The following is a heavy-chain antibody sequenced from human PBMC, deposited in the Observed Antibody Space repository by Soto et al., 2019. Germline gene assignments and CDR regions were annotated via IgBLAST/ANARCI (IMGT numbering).Heavy chain of an antibody. CDR3: ARTGPIAARLGGAFDI. Sequence: PGGSLRLSCAASVFTFSSYCMHLVRQAPGKGLEWVAVIWYDGSNKYYADSVKGRFTISRDNSKNTLYLQMNSLRAEDTAVYYCARTGPIAARLGGAFDIWGQGKMVTVSS. V-gene: IGHV3-33*01. CDR2: IWYDGSNK. D-gene: IGHD6-6*01. CDR1: VFTFSSYC. J-gene: IGHJ3*02.